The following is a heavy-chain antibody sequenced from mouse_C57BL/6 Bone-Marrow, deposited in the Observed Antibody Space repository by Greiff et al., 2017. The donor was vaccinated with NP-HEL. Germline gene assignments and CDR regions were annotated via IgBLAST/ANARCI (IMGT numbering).Heavy chain of an antibody. D-gene: IGHD1-1*01. V-gene: IGHV1-85*01. CDR1: GYTFTSYD. Sequence: VKLMESGPELVKPGASVKLSCKASGYTFTSYDINWVKQRPGQGLEWIGWIYPRDGSTTYNEKFKGKATLTVDTSSSTAYMELHSLTSEDSAVYFCAREDYYGRTHGYFDGWGTGTTVTVSS. J-gene: IGHJ1*03. CDR2: IYPRDGST. CDR3: AREDYYGRTHGYFDG.